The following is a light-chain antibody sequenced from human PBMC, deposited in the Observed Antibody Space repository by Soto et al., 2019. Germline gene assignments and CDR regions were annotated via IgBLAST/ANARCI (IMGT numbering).Light chain of an antibody. J-gene: IGKJ4*01. CDR2: GAT. CDR1: QSVSSN. Sequence: EIVMTQSPATLSVSPGERATLSSRASQSVSSNLARYQQKPGQAPRLLIYGATTRATGIPARFSGSGSGTDFTLTISSLQSEDFAVYYCQQYNSWPLTFGGGTKVVIQ. V-gene: IGKV3-15*01. CDR3: QQYNSWPLT.